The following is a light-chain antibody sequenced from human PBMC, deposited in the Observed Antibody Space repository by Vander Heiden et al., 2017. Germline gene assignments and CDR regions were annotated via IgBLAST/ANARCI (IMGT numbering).Light chain of an antibody. V-gene: IGKV1-9*01. CDR1: QGISSY. J-gene: IGKJ4*01. Sequence: DIQLTQSPSFLSASVGDRVTITCRASQGISSYLAWYQQKPGKAPKLLIYAASNLQSGVPSRFSGSGSGTEFTLTISSLQPEDLATYYCQQLNSYLPLTFGGGTKVEIK. CDR3: QQLNSYLPLT. CDR2: AAS.